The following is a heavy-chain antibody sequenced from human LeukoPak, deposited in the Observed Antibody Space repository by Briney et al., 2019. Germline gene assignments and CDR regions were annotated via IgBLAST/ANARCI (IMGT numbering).Heavy chain of an antibody. V-gene: IGHV3-23*01. J-gene: IGHJ5*02. CDR1: GFTFSSYA. Sequence: GGSLRLSCAASGFTFSSYAMSWVRQAPGKGLEWVSAISGSGGNTYYADSVKGRFTISRDNSKNTLYLQMNSLRAEDTAVYYCERGGVIVVVPAAHAPWGQGPLVTVSS. CDR3: ERGGVIVVVPAAHAP. D-gene: IGHD2-2*01. CDR2: ISGSGGNT.